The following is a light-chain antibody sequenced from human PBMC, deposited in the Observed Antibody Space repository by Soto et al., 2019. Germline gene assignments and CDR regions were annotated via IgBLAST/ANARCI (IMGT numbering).Light chain of an antibody. CDR2: WAS. J-gene: IGKJ1*01. V-gene: IGKV4-1*01. CDR1: QSVLYSSNNKNY. CDR3: QQYYSSPRT. Sequence: DIVMTQSPDSLAVSLGERATINCKSSQSVLYSSNNKNYLAWYQQKPGQPPKVLIYWASTRESGVPDRFSGSGSGTDFTLTISSLQAEDVAVYYCQQYYSSPRTFGQGTKVAI.